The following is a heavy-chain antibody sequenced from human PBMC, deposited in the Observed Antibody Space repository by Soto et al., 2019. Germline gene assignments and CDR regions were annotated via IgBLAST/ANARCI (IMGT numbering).Heavy chain of an antibody. Sequence: PSETLSLTCVVSGVSISSTNWWSWVRQPPGEGLEWIGEIYHGNIYHSGSTNYNPSLKSRVTISVDWSKNQFSLKLRSVTAADTAVYYCTRRGPLATGNPFDYWGQGTLVTVSS. J-gene: IGHJ4*02. CDR3: TRRGPLATGNPFDY. D-gene: IGHD6-13*01. CDR1: GVSISSTNW. V-gene: IGHV4-4*02. CDR2: IYHGNIYHSGST.